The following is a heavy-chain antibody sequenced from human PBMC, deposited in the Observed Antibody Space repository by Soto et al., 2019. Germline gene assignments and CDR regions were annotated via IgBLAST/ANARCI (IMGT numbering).Heavy chain of an antibody. CDR1: GFDFSDHY. V-gene: IGHV3-72*01. J-gene: IGHJ4*02. CDR3: ARSSTYYGSGSYYYPGFDY. CDR2: SKNGANSYAT. D-gene: IGHD3-10*01. Sequence: GGYLRLSCAASGFDFSDHYMEWVRQAPGKGLEWIGRSKNGANSYATEYGASLKGRFFISRDDTKNSVYLQVNSLKTEDTAVYYCARSSTYYGSGSYYYPGFDYWGQGALVTVSS.